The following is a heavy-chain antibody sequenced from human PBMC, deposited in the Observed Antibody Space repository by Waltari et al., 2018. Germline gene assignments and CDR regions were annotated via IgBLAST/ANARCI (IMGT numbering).Heavy chain of an antibody. J-gene: IGHJ4*02. CDR2: IDQSGGT. V-gene: IGHV4-34*01. CDR1: GGSFSGYY. Sequence: QVQLQQWGAGLLKPSETLSLTCAVYGGSFSGYYWNWIRQPPGKGLEWIGEIDQSGGTRYTPSLKSRLTISVDTSKNQFSLKLSSVTAADTAVYYCAGSDLTTPSSIAVVYWGQGTLVTVSS. D-gene: IGHD6-19*01. CDR3: AGSDLTTPSSIAVVY.